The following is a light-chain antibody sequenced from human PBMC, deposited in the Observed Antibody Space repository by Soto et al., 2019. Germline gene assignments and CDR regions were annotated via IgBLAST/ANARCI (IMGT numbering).Light chain of an antibody. CDR1: QSVSSY. CDR3: QQRSNWPPAT. Sequence: EIVLTQSPATLSLSPGERATLSCRASQSVSSYLAWYQQRPGQAPRLLIYDASKRVTGIPAGFSGSGSGTDFTITISSLEPEDFAVYYCQQRSNWPPATFGQGTKLEIK. CDR2: DAS. V-gene: IGKV3-11*01. J-gene: IGKJ2*01.